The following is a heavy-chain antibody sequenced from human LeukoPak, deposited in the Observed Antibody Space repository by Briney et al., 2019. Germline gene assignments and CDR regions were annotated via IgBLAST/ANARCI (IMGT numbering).Heavy chain of an antibody. D-gene: IGHD1-26*01. V-gene: IGHV3-30*02. Sequence: GGSLRLSCAASGFTFSSYGMHWVRQAPGKGLERVAFIRYDGSNKYYADSVKGRFTISRDNSKNTLYLQMNSLRAEDTAVYYCAKDGVSGSWSFDYWGQGTLVTVSS. J-gene: IGHJ4*02. CDR2: IRYDGSNK. CDR3: AKDGVSGSWSFDY. CDR1: GFTFSSYG.